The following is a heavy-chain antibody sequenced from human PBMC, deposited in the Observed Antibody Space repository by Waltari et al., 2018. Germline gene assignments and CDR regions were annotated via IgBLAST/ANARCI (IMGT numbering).Heavy chain of an antibody. CDR1: GFTFSSSG. J-gene: IGHJ6*02. CDR2: IWYDGSNK. D-gene: IGHD3-22*01. CDR3: ARGIAMIDYYGMDV. Sequence: QVQLVESGGGVVQPGRSLRLSCAASGFTFSSSGLHWVRQAPGKGLEWVAVIWYDGSNKYYADSVKGRFTISRDNSKNTLYLQMNSLRAEDTAVYYCARGIAMIDYYGMDVWGQGTTVTVSS. V-gene: IGHV3-33*01.